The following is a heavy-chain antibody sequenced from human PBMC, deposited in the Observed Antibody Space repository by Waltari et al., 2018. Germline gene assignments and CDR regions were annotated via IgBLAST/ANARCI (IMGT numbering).Heavy chain of an antibody. CDR1: GCNVPSHV. CDR2: ISTTTYT. D-gene: IGHD6-13*01. Sequence: DVQLVESGGGGDHHGRSLRRLCDASGCNVPSHVVHWVRQGPNKGLEWIAYISTTTYTNYADSVKGRFTISRDNDKNSLYLQMNFLRDDDTAVYYCARDRYSSNWFLDYWGQGILVTVSS. V-gene: IGHV3-21*05. J-gene: IGHJ4*02. CDR3: ARDRYSSNWFLDY.